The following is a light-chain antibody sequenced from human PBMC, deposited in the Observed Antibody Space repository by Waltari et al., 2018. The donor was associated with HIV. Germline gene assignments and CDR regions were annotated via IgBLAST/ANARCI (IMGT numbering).Light chain of an antibody. V-gene: IGKV1-12*01. J-gene: IGKJ2*01. CDR3: QQSKDFPFT. Sequence: DIQMTQSPSSVSASVGDRVTLTCRASPDIGNWLAWYQQRPGKAPKLLIYTASSLHIGVPSRFSGSGSGTDFTLTISSLQPEDFATYFCQQSKDFPFTFGQGTKLEIK. CDR1: PDIGNW. CDR2: TAS.